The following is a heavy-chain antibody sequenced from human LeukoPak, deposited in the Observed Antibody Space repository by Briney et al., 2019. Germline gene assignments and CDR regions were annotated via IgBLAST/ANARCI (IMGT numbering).Heavy chain of an antibody. CDR1: GDSVSSNTAA. D-gene: IGHD5-24*01. CDR3: ARSGGGYPYFDY. V-gene: IGHV6-1*01. Sequence: SQTLSLTCAISGDSVSSNTAAWNWLRQSPSRGLEWLGRTYYRSKWYNDYAVSVKSRITINPDTSKNQFSLHLNSVTPEDTAVYYCARSGGGYPYFDYWGQGTLVTVSS. CDR2: TYYRSKWYN. J-gene: IGHJ4*02.